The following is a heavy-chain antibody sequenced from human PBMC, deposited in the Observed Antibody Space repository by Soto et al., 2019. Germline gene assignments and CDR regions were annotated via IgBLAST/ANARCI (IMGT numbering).Heavy chain of an antibody. D-gene: IGHD4-4*01. CDR1: GGSISSGGYS. Sequence: PSETLSLTCAVSGGSISSGGYSWSWIRQTPGKGLEWIGYIYHSGSTYYNPSLKSRVTISVDRSKNQFSLKLSSVTAADTAVYYCARASIRPTPFDYWGQGTLVTVSS. CDR2: IYHSGST. V-gene: IGHV4-30-2*01. J-gene: IGHJ4*02. CDR3: ARASIRPTPFDY.